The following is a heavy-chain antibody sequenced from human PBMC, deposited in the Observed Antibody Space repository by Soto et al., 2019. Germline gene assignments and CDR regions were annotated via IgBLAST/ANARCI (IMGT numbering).Heavy chain of an antibody. CDR2: ISSDGSNK. V-gene: IGHV3-30*18. D-gene: IGHD3-3*02. J-gene: IGHJ6*02. CDR3: AKHKGRISPVSHIDV. Sequence: PGGSLRLSCAASGFTFRRYGMHWVRQAPGKGLEWVAVISSDGSNKNHADPVKGRFTIPRDNSQNTLYLQMNSLRPEDTAVYYCAKHKGRISPVSHIDVWGQGNPVTVSS. CDR1: GFTFRRYG.